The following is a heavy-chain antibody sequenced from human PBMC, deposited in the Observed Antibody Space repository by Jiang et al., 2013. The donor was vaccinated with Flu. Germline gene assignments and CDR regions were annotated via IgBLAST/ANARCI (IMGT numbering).Heavy chain of an antibody. CDR3: ARGLLYYYDSSGYYYVYAFDI. J-gene: IGHJ3*02. CDR1: GGSFSGYY. CDR2: INHSGST. D-gene: IGHD3-22*01. Sequence: LKPSETLSLTCAVYGGSFSGYYWSWIRQPPGKGLEWIGEINHSGSTNYNPSLKSRVTISVDTSKNQFSLKLSSVTAADTAVYYCARGLLYYYDSSGYYYVYAFDIWGQGTMVTVSS. V-gene: IGHV4-34*01.